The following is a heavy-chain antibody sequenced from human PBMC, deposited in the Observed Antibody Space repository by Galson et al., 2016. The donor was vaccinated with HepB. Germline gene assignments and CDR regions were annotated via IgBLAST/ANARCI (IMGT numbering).Heavy chain of an antibody. CDR1: GFIFSNYG. Sequence: SLRLSCAASGFIFSNYGMHWVRQAPGKGLEWVAVISHDGSSEDYVDSVKGRFPISRDNSKNTLYLQMNSLRPEDTAVYYCANLRTTVLTAGFDPWGQGTLVTVSS. CDR2: ISHDGSSE. CDR3: ANLRTTVLTAGFDP. D-gene: IGHD4-23*01. V-gene: IGHV3-30*18. J-gene: IGHJ5*02.